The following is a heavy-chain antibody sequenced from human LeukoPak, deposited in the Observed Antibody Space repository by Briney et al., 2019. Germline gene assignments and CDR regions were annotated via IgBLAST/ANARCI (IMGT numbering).Heavy chain of an antibody. J-gene: IGHJ6*03. CDR3: ARDKAGGTPIYYYSMDV. V-gene: IGHV3-21*01. CDR2: ITISSSYT. Sequence: GGSLRLSCAASGFTFSSYSMNWVRQAPGRGLEWVSSITISSSYTYYADSVKGRFTISRDNARNSLYLQMYSLRAEDTAVYYCARDKAGGTPIYYYSMDVWGKGTTVTVSS. CDR1: GFTFSSYS. D-gene: IGHD6-19*01.